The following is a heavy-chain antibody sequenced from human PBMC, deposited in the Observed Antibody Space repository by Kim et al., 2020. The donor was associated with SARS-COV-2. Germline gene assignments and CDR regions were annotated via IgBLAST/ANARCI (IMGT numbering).Heavy chain of an antibody. D-gene: IGHD4-17*01. Sequence: SVKVSCKASGFTFTSSAMQWVRQARGQRLEWIGWIVVGSGNTNYAQKFQERVTITRDMSTSTAYMELSSLRSEDTAVYYCAADPRPGATATIGHYYGMDVWGQGTTVTVSS. V-gene: IGHV1-58*02. CDR2: IVVGSGNT. J-gene: IGHJ6*02. CDR1: GFTFTSSA. CDR3: AADPRPGATATIGHYYGMDV.